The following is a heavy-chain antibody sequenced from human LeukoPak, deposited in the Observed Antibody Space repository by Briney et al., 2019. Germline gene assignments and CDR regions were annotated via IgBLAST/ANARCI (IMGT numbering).Heavy chain of an antibody. CDR1: GFSLSTSGVG. CDR3: ARRPLDFWSGYYYFDY. V-gene: IGHV2-5*01. CDR2: IYWNDDK. Sequence: ESGPTLVNPTQTLTLTCTFSGFSLSTSGVGVGWVRQPPGKALEWLALIYWNDDKRYSPSLKSRLTITKDTSENQVVPTMTNMDPVDTATYYCARRPLDFWSGYYYFDYWGQGTLVTVSS. D-gene: IGHD3-3*01. J-gene: IGHJ4*02.